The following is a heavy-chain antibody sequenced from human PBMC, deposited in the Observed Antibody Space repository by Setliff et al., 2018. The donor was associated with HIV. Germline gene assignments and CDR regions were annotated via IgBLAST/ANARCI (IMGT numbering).Heavy chain of an antibody. Sequence: SETLSLTCTVSGDSSSNDYWTWVRQPPGKGLEWIGNIHTSGTTKYNPSLNSRVTILVDMSKSQFSLRLSSVTAADTAMYYCAREYYRSGGYYSGWKYYYMDVWGKGTTVTVSS. CDR1: GDSSSNDY. CDR2: IHTSGTT. CDR3: AREYYRSGGYYSGWKYYYMDV. V-gene: IGHV4-4*08. D-gene: IGHD2-15*01. J-gene: IGHJ6*03.